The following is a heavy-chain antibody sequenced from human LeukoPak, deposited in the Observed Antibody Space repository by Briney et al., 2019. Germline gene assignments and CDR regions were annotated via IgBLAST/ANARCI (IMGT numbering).Heavy chain of an antibody. CDR2: MHSVGTT. CDR3: ARDPMSWDSSGY. J-gene: IGHJ4*02. V-gene: IGHV3-66*01. D-gene: IGHD6-19*01. Sequence: GGSLRLSCAASGFTVNTNYMSWVRQAPGKGLEWVSIMHSVGTTYYADSVKGRFTFSRDNSKNTLYLQMNSLRAEDTAVYYCARDPMSWDSSGYWGQGTLVTVSS. CDR1: GFTVNTNY.